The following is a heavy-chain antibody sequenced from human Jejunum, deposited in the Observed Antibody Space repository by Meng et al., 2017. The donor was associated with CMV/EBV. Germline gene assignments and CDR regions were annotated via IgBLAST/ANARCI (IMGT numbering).Heavy chain of an antibody. CDR2: ISGSDATQ. D-gene: IGHD1-26*01. J-gene: IGHJ6*02. CDR3: ARDSSGSSYVTYYYYAMDV. V-gene: IGHV3-48*03. Sequence: SFGMNWVRQAPEKGLEWVAYISGSDATQHYADSVRGRFTISRDNAKNSLFLQMNNLRAEDTAVYYCARDSSGSSYVTYYYYAMDVWGQGTTVTVSS. CDR1: SFG.